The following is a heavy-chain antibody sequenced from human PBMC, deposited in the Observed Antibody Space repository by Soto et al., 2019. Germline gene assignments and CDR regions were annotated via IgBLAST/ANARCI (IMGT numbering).Heavy chain of an antibody. V-gene: IGHV1-2*04. CDR2: INPNSGGT. CDR1: GYTFTGYY. Sequence: QVQLVQSGAEVKKPGASVKVSCKASGYTFTGYYIHWVRQAPGQGLEWMGWINPNSGGTNYAQKFKGWDTMTRDTSISTAYMELSRLRSDDTAVYYCVRDGGMATVPTLDFDYWGQGTLVTVSS. J-gene: IGHJ4*02. D-gene: IGHD4-4*01. CDR3: VRDGGMATVPTLDFDY.